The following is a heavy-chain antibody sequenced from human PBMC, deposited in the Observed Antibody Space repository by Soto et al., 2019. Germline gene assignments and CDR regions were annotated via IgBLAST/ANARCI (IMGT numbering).Heavy chain of an antibody. CDR1: GGSVNNGNYY. D-gene: IGHD2-8*01. CDR3: ARDPGVGLSARWFDP. V-gene: IGHV4-61*01. J-gene: IGHJ5*02. CDR2: IYYSGST. Sequence: QVQLQESGPGLVKPSETLTLTCTGSGGSVNNGNYYWSWIRQPPGKGLEWIGHIYYSGSTNYNPSLKSRVIISIDTSKKQFSLKLSSVTAADTAVYFCARDPGVGLSARWFDPWGQGALVTVSS.